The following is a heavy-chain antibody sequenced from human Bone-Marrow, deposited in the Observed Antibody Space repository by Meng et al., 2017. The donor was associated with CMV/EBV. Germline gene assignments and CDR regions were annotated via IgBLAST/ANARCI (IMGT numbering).Heavy chain of an antibody. V-gene: IGHV3-30-3*01. D-gene: IGHD3-22*01. Sequence: GESLKISCAASGFTFSSYAMHWVRQAPGKGLEWVAVISYDGSNKYYADSVKGRFTISRDNSKNTLYLQMNSLRAEDTAVYYCARIDSSGYNNWFDPWGQGTLVNVSS. CDR3: ARIDSSGYNNWFDP. CDR2: ISYDGSNK. J-gene: IGHJ5*02. CDR1: GFTFSSYA.